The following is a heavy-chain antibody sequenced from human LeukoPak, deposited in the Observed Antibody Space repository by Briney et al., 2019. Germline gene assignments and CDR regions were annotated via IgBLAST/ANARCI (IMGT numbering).Heavy chain of an antibody. V-gene: IGHV3-30-3*01. J-gene: IGHJ4*02. Sequence: PGRSLRLSCAASAFTFSSYATHWVRQAQSKGLEWVAVISYDGSNKYYADSVKGRFTISRDNSKNTLYLQMNSLRAEDTAVYYCAREWGDGYNDFDYWGQGTLVTVSS. D-gene: IGHD5-24*01. CDR1: AFTFSSYA. CDR2: ISYDGSNK. CDR3: AREWGDGYNDFDY.